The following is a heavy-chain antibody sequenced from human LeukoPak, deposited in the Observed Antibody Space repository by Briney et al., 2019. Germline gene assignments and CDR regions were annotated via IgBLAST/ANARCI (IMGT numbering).Heavy chain of an antibody. Sequence: GGSLRLSCAASGFAFGSYWMSWVRQAPGKGLEWVANIKQDGSEKYYVDSVKGRFTISRDNTKNSLYLQMNSLRAEDTAVYYCARTNYYDSSGYSYWGQGTLVTVSS. CDR2: IKQDGSEK. J-gene: IGHJ4*02. CDR1: GFAFGSYW. CDR3: ARTNYYDSSGYSY. D-gene: IGHD3-22*01. V-gene: IGHV3-7*02.